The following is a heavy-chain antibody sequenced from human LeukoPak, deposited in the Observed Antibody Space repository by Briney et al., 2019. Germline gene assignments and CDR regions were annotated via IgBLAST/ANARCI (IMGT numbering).Heavy chain of an antibody. J-gene: IGHJ3*02. CDR2: MSGSGGDT. Sequence: GGSLRLSCAASGFTFSGYAMSWVRQAPGKGLEWVSSMSGSGGDTYHADSVKGRFTISRDNSKNTVFLQMNSLRAEDTAVYYCAKDLPTIYGYPPDAFDIWGQGTMVTVSS. CDR1: GFTFSGYA. CDR3: AKDLPTIYGYPPDAFDI. V-gene: IGHV3-23*01. D-gene: IGHD5-24*01.